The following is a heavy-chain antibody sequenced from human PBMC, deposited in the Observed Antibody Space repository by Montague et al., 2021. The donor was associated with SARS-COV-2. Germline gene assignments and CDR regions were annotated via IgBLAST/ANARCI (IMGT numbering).Heavy chain of an antibody. CDR2: STTI. D-gene: IGHD1-7*01. V-gene: IGHV3-69-1*02. Sequence: STTIYYADSVKGRFTISRDNAKNSLYLHMNSLRAEDTALYYCTSHWNYDGAFHIWGQGTMVTLSS. CDR3: TSHWNYDGAFHI. J-gene: IGHJ3*02.